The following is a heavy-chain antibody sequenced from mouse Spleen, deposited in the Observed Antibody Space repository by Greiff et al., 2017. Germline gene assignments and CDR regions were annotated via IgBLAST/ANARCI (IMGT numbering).Heavy chain of an antibody. J-gene: IGHJ1*01. CDR2: INPNNGGT. CDR3: APNWDWYFAV. V-gene: IGHV1-22*01. CDR1: GYTFTDYY. D-gene: IGHD4-1*01. Sequence: EVKLVESGPELVKPGASVKLSCKASGYTFTDYYMHWVKQSHGKSLEWIGYINPNNGGTSYNQKFKGKATLTVNKSSSTAYMELRSLTSEDSAVYYCAPNWDWYFAVWGAGTTVTVSS.